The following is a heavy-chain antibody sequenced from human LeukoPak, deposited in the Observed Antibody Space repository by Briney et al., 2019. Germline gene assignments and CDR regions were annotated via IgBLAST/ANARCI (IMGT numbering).Heavy chain of an antibody. CDR2: IYYSGST. Sequence: SETLSLTCTVSGGSISSYYWSWIRQPPGKGLEWTGYIYYSGSTNYNPSLKSRVTISVDTSKNQFSLKLSSVTAADTALFFCARGYDIDVWGQGTTVTVSS. CDR1: GGSISSYY. J-gene: IGHJ6*02. V-gene: IGHV4-59*01. CDR3: ARGYDIDV.